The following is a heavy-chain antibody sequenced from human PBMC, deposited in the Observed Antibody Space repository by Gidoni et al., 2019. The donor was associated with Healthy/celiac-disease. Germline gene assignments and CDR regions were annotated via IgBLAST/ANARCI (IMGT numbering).Heavy chain of an antibody. D-gene: IGHD3-10*01. Sequence: EVQLLESGGGLEQPGGSLRLSCAASGFTFSSYAMSWVRQAPGKGLEWVSAISGSGGSTYDADSVKGRFTISRDNSKNTLYLQMNSLRAEDTAVYYCAKDRGSMVRLYYFDYWGQGTLVTVSS. J-gene: IGHJ4*02. CDR2: ISGSGGST. CDR3: AKDRGSMVRLYYFDY. V-gene: IGHV3-23*01. CDR1: GFTFSSYA.